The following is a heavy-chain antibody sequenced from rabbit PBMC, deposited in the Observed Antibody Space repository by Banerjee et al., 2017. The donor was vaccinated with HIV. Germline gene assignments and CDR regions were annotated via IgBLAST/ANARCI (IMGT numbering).Heavy chain of an antibody. CDR3: ARLYDSGGGVYRYFNL. CDR1: GFSLSSYW. J-gene: IGHJ4*01. Sequence: QEQLKETGGGLVKPDESLTLTCTGSGFSLSSYWISWVRQAPGKGLEWIGIIDVDKGRGYYATWVNGRFTISSDNAQNTVDLKMTSLTGADTATYFCARLYDSGGGVYRYFNLWGPGTLVTVS. CDR2: IIDVDKGRG. V-gene: IGHV1S45*01. D-gene: IGHD1-1*01.